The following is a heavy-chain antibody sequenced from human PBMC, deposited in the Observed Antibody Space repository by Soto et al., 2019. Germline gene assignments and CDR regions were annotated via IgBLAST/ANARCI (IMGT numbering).Heavy chain of an antibody. D-gene: IGHD6-13*01. V-gene: IGHV4-31*03. Sequence: SETLSLTCTVSGVSISSGGYYWSWIRQHPGKGLEWIGYIYYSGSTYYNPSLKSRVTISVDTSKNQFSLKLSSVTAADTAVYYCASGSRGIAAAGHFGYWGQGTLVTVSS. CDR3: ASGSRGIAAAGHFGY. CDR1: GVSISSGGYY. CDR2: IYYSGST. J-gene: IGHJ4*02.